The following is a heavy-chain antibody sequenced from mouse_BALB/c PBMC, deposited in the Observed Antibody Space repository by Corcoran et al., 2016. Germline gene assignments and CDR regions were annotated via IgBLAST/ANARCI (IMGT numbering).Heavy chain of an antibody. Sequence: EVQLQQSGPELVKPGASVKMSCKASGYTFTSYVMHWVKQKPGQGLEWIGYINPYNDGTKYNEKFKGKATLTSDKSSSTAYMELSILTSEDSAVYYCARCYGSSHWYCDVWGAGTTVTVSS. CDR2: INPYNDGT. J-gene: IGHJ1*01. D-gene: IGHD1-1*01. V-gene: IGHV1S136*01. CDR3: ARCYGSSHWYCDV. CDR1: GYTFTSYV.